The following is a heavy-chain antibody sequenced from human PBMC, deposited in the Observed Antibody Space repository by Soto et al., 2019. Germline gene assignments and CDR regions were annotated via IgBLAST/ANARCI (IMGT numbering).Heavy chain of an antibody. CDR1: GDSVSSNRAT. CDR3: ARLIGNSWLDS. CDR2: TYYRSKWDN. J-gene: IGHJ5*01. V-gene: IGHV6-1*01. D-gene: IGHD2-8*01. Sequence: PSQTLSLTCAISGDSVSSNRATWNWFRQSPSRGLEWLGRTYYRSKWDNDYAVSVKGRITINPDTSNNQFSLQLNSVTPDDTAVYYCARLIGNSWLDSWXQGTLVTVSS.